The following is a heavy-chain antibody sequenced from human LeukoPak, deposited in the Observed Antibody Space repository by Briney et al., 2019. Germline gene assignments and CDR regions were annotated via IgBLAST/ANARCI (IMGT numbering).Heavy chain of an antibody. J-gene: IGHJ4*02. Sequence: GGSLRLSCAASGFTFSGYDFSNYAMSWVRQAPGKGLEWVSAISDSGGRTYYADSVKGRFTISRDNAKNSLYLQMNSLRDEDTAVYYGARSRVYSYAGLGEVFDYWGQGTLVTVSS. CDR2: ISDSGGRT. V-gene: IGHV3-23*01. CDR3: ARSRVYSYAGLGEVFDY. CDR1: GFTFSGYDFSNYA. D-gene: IGHD5-18*01.